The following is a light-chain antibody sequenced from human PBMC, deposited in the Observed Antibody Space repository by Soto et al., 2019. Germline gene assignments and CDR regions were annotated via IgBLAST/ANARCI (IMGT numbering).Light chain of an antibody. CDR2: DAS. J-gene: IGKJ2*01. V-gene: IGKV1D-13*01. CDR3: QHFYNYPRT. CDR1: QDISSA. Sequence: IELTQSPSSLSASVGDRVSITCRSSQDISSALAWFQQKPGKPPNLLIYDASSLKTGVPSRFSGSGSGTDFTLAISSLQPDDFATYYCQHFYNYPRTFGQGTKVDIK.